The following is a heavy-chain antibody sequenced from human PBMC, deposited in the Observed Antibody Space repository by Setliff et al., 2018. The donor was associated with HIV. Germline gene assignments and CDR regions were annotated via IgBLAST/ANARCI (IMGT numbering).Heavy chain of an antibody. CDR1: GGSISSGGYY. D-gene: IGHD7-27*01. J-gene: IGHJ5*02. V-gene: IGHV4-31*03. CDR3: ARRGPGDQTWFDP. Sequence: SETLSLTCTVSGGSISSGGYYWSWIRQHPGKGLEWIGYIYYSGSTYYDPSLKSRVTISVDTSKNQFSLRLNSVTAADTAVFYCARRGPGDQTWFDPWGQGILVTVSS. CDR2: IYYSGST.